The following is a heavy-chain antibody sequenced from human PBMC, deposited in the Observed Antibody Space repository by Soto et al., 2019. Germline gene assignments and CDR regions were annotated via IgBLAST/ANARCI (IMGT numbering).Heavy chain of an antibody. CDR1: GFTFSSYE. Sequence: GGSLTPASAASGFTFSSYEMSWVRQAAGEGLEWVSYISSSGSTIYYADSVKGRFTISRDNAKNSLYLQMNSLRAEDTAVYYCARDSVGNSSGWYGYYYYYGMDVWGQGTTVTVSS. V-gene: IGHV3-48*03. D-gene: IGHD6-19*01. J-gene: IGHJ6*02. CDR2: ISSSGSTI. CDR3: ARDSVGNSSGWYGYYYYYGMDV.